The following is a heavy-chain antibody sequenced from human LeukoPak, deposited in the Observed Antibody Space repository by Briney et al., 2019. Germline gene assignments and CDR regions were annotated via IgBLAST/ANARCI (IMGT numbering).Heavy chain of an antibody. V-gene: IGHV1-18*01. J-gene: IGHJ6*03. Sequence: SVKVSCKASGYTFTSYGISWVRQAPGQGLEWMGWISAYNGNTNYAQKLQGRVTMTTDTSTSTAYMELRSLRSDDTAVYYCARAPYYDFWSGYFYYMDVWGKGTTVTVSS. CDR1: GYTFTSYG. D-gene: IGHD3-3*01. CDR3: ARAPYYDFWSGYFYYMDV. CDR2: ISAYNGNT.